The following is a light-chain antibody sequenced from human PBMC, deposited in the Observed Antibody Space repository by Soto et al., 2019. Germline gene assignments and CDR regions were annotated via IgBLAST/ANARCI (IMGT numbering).Light chain of an antibody. CDR2: KAS. V-gene: IGKV1-5*03. J-gene: IGKJ1*01. Sequence: DIQMTQSPSTLSASVGDRVTITCRASQSVDTCLAWNQQKPGKAPHLLIYKASSLETGVPSRFSGSGSVTEFTLTISSLQPDVFATYYCQQFYRYPWTFGQGTKVEIK. CDR3: QQFYRYPWT. CDR1: QSVDTC.